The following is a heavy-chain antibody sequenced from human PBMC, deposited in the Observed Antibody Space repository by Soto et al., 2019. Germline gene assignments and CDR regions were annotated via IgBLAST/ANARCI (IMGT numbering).Heavy chain of an antibody. D-gene: IGHD2-2*01. CDR1: GGSISSGGYY. J-gene: IGHJ6*02. V-gene: IGHV4-31*03. Sequence: SETLSLTCTVSGGSISSGGYYWSWIRQHPGKGLEWIGYIYYSGSTYYNPSLKSRVTISVDTSKNQFSLKLSSVTAADTAVYYCARTDAVVVPAAPYYYCGMDVWGQGTTVTVSS. CDR3: ARTDAVVVPAAPYYYCGMDV. CDR2: IYYSGST.